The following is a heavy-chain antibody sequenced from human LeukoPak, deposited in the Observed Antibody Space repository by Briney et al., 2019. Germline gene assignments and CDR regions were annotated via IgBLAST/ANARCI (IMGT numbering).Heavy chain of an antibody. D-gene: IGHD6-13*01. Sequence: SETLSLTCAVSGASISGSGYYWGWIRQPPGKRLEWIGHIYYSGSTYYNPSLKSRVTISVDTSKNQFSLKLSSVTAADTAVYYCARVISSWYGYYYYYYMDVWGKGTTVTVSS. CDR1: GASISGSGYY. CDR2: IYYSGST. V-gene: IGHV4-39*07. J-gene: IGHJ6*03. CDR3: ARVISSWYGYYYYYYMDV.